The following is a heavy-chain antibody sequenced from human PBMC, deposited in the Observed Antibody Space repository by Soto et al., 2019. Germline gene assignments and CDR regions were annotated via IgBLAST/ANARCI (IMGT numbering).Heavy chain of an antibody. CDR2: IHTNGNT. D-gene: IGHD5-12*01. CDR3: ARGGSGYDCFEF. J-gene: IGHJ4*02. V-gene: IGHV3-66*01. CDR1: GFTVNSSY. Sequence: EVQLVESGGGLVQPGGSLRLSCVGSGFTVNSSYMSWVRQAPGKCPEWVSLIHTNGNTYYADSVKGRFTISRDNSKNTLYLQINSLRAEDTAVYFCARGGSGYDCFEFWGQGTLVTVSS.